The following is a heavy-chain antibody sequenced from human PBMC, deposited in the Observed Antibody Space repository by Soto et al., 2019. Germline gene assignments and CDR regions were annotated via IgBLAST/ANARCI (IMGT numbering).Heavy chain of an antibody. V-gene: IGHV1-2*04. CDR1: GYTFTGYY. J-gene: IGHJ4*02. CDR2: INPNSGGT. Sequence: GASVKVSCKASGYTFTGYYMHWVRQAPGQGLEWMGWINPNSGGTNYAQKFQGWVTMTRDTSISTAYMELSRLRSDDAALFYCARGGLPTVTTRYYFDYWGQGTLVTVSS. D-gene: IGHD4-17*01. CDR3: ARGGLPTVTTRYYFDY.